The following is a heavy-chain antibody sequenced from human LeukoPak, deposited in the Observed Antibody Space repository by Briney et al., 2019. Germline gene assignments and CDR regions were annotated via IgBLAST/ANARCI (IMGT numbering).Heavy chain of an antibody. CDR3: ARDEGAPIAAANV. CDR1: GYNFTSYT. Sequence: ASVKVSCKASGYNFTSYTISWVRQAPGQGLEWMGWISAYNGNTNYGQKLQGRVTMTTDTSTSTAYMELRSLRPNDTAVYYCARDEGAPIAAANVWGRGTMVTVSS. J-gene: IGHJ3*01. D-gene: IGHD6-13*01. CDR2: ISAYNGNT. V-gene: IGHV1-18*01.